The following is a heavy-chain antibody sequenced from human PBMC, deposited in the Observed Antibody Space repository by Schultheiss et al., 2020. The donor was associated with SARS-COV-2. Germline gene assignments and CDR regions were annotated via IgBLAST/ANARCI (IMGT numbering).Heavy chain of an antibody. CDR3: ARITEADY. CDR2: MNPNSGGT. V-gene: IGHV1-2*02. Sequence: ASVKVSCKAAGYSFNSYAVNWVRQAPGQGLEWMGWMNPNSGGTNYAQKFQGRVTMTRDTSISTAYMELSRLRSDDTAVYYCARITEADYWGQGTLVTVSS. J-gene: IGHJ4*02. CDR1: GYSFNSYA. D-gene: IGHD1-14*01.